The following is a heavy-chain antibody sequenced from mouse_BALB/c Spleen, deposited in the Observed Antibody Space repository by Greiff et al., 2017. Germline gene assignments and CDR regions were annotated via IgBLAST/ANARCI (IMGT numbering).Heavy chain of an antibody. Sequence: VQLQQSGAELMKPGASVKISCKATGYTFSSYWIEWVKQRPGHGLEWIGEILPGSGSTNYNEKFKGKATFTADTSSNTAYMQLSSLTSEDSAVYYCARAMPWFAYWGQGTLVTVSA. J-gene: IGHJ3*01. CDR2: ILPGSGST. V-gene: IGHV1-9*01. CDR3: ARAMPWFAY. CDR1: GYTFSSYW.